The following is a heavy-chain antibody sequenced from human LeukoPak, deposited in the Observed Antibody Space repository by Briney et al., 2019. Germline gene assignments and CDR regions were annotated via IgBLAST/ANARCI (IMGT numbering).Heavy chain of an antibody. V-gene: IGHV3-53*01. CDR3: KWKLPLGYDAFDI. D-gene: IGHD1-26*01. Sequence: GGSLRLSCAASGFTVSSNYMSWVRQAPGKGLEWVSVIYSGGSTYYADSVKGRFTISRDNSKNTLYLQMNSLRAEDTAVYYCKWKLPLGYDAFDIWGQGTMVTVSS. CDR1: GFTVSSNY. CDR2: IYSGGST. J-gene: IGHJ3*02.